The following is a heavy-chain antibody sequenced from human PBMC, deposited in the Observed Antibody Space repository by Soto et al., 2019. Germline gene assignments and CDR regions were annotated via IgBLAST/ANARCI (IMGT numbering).Heavy chain of an antibody. V-gene: IGHV5-10-1*01. CDR2: IDPSDSYT. D-gene: IGHD2-15*01. J-gene: IGHJ5*02. CDR3: ARHEYCSGGSCYPYNWFDP. CDR1: GYSFTSYW. Sequence: GESLKISCKGSGYSFTSYWISWVRQMPGKGLEWMGRIDPSDSYTNYSPSFQGHVTISADKSISTAYLQWSSLKASDTAMYYCARHEYCSGGSCYPYNWFDPWGQGTLVTVSS.